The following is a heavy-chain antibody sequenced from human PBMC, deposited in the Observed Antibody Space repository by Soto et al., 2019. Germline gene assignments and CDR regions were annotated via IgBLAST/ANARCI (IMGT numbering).Heavy chain of an antibody. CDR3: AREAKSDYGDYYFDY. Sequence: GASVKVSCTASGYTFSSYYMNWVRQAPGQGLEWLGIINPNSGGTNYAQKFQGWVTMTRDTSISTAYMELSRLRSDDTAVYYCAREAKSDYGDYYFDYWGQGTLVTVSS. CDR2: INPNSGGT. CDR1: GYTFSSYY. D-gene: IGHD4-17*01. V-gene: IGHV1-2*04. J-gene: IGHJ4*02.